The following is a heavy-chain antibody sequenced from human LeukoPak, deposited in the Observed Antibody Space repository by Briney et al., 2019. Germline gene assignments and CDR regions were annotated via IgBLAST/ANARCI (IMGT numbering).Heavy chain of an antibody. J-gene: IGHJ6*02. D-gene: IGHD5-18*01. Sequence: SVKVSCKASGGTFSSYAISWVRQAPGQGLEWMGRIIPILGIANYAQKFQGRVTITADKSTSTAYMELSSLRSEDTAVYYCARPDRGYSYGHGYYGMDVWGQGTTVTVSS. CDR3: ARPDRGYSYGHGYYGMDV. V-gene: IGHV1-69*04. CDR1: GGTFSSYA. CDR2: IIPILGIA.